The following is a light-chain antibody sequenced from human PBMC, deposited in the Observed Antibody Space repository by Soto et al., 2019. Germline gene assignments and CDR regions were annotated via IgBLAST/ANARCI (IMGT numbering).Light chain of an antibody. CDR1: QSVSSK. V-gene: IGKV3-15*01. CDR3: PQYNNWPHT. CDR2: GVS. Sequence: EIVMTQSPATLSVSPGERATLSCRASQSVSSKLAWFQQKPGQAPSLLIYGVSTRATGVLVRFSGSGSGTEFTLTNNSLQSEDFAVYYCPQYNNWPHTFGQGTKLEIK. J-gene: IGKJ2*01.